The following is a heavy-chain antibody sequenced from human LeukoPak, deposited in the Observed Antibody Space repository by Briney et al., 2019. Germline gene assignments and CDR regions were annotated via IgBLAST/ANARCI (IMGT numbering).Heavy chain of an antibody. CDR2: MYHSGST. CDR1: SYSIISGYY. J-gene: IGHJ3*02. V-gene: IGHV4-38-2*01. D-gene: IGHD1-7*01. CDR3: ARSWNYGREAEAFGI. Sequence: SETLSLTCAVSSYSIISGYYWGWIRQPPGKGPEWIASMYHSGSTYYNPSLKDRVTISVDTSKNHFSLNLSSVTAADTAVYYCARSWNYGREAEAFGIWGQGTMVTVSS.